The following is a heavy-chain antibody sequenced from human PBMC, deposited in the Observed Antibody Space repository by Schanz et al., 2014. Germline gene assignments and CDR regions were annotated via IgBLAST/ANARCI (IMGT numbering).Heavy chain of an antibody. D-gene: IGHD5-12*01. Sequence: EMQLLESGGGLIQPGGSLRLSCAASGFTFSTHAMSWVRQAPGKGLEWVSYVSRSTPDIYYADSVKGRFTVSRDNSKNTLYLQLNSLRAEDAAIYYCARDFHGYGPHLDYWGQGSLVTVSS. CDR3: ARDFHGYGPHLDY. J-gene: IGHJ4*02. V-gene: IGHV3-23*01. CDR1: GFTFSTHA. CDR2: VSRSTPDI.